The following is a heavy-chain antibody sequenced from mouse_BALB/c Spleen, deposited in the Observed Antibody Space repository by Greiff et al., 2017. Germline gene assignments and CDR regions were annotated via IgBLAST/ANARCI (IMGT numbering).Heavy chain of an antibody. CDR2: INPSTGYT. CDR3: ARRTMITYFDY. J-gene: IGHJ2*01. CDR1: GYTFTSYW. Sequence: VQGVESGAELAKPGASVKMSCKASGYTFTSYWMHWVKQRPGQGLEWIGYINPSTGYTEYNQKFKDKATLTADKSSSTAYMQLSSLTSEDSAVYYCARRTMITYFDYWGQGTTLTVSS. V-gene: IGHV1-7*01. D-gene: IGHD2-4*01.